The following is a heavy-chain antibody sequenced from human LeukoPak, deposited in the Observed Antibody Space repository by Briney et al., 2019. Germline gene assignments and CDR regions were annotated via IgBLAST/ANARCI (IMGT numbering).Heavy chain of an antibody. CDR3: ARGSGSRDY. CDR1: GFTFSTYS. D-gene: IGHD1-26*01. V-gene: IGHV3-48*02. CDR2: ISSSSTII. Sequence: PGGTLRLSCAASGFTFSTYSMNWVRQAPGKGLEWVSYISSSSTIIYYAHSVKGRFTISRDNAKNSLYLQMNSLRDEDTAVYYCARGSGSRDYWGQGTLVTVSS. J-gene: IGHJ4*02.